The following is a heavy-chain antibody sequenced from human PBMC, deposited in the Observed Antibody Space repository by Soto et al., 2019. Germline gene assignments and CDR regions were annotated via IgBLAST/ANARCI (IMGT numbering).Heavy chain of an antibody. D-gene: IGHD5-12*01. Sequence: ASVKVSCKASGYTFTGYYMHWVRQAPGQGLEWMGWINPNSGGTNHAQKFQGWVTMTRDTSISTAYMELSRLRSDDTAVYYCASSPRGGYNLAFDSWGQGTMVTGSS. CDR3: ASSPRGGYNLAFDS. CDR2: INPNSGGT. V-gene: IGHV1-2*04. CDR1: GYTFTGYY. J-gene: IGHJ3*02.